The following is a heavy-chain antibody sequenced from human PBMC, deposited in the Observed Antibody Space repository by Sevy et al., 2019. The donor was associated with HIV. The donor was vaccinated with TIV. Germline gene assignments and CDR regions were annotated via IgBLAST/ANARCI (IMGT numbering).Heavy chain of an antibody. J-gene: IGHJ4*02. CDR1: GFTFSSYW. CDR3: ARDQGSSSQDFDY. V-gene: IGHV3-7*03. D-gene: IGHD6-6*01. Sequence: GGSLRLSCAASGFTFSSYWMSWVRQAPGKGLEWVANIKQDGSEKYYVDSVKGRFTISRDNAKNSLYLQMNSLRAEDMAVYYCARDQGSSSQDFDYWGQGTLVTVSS. CDR2: IKQDGSEK.